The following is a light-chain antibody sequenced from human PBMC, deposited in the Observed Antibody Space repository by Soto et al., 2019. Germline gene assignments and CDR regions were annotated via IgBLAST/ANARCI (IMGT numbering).Light chain of an antibody. CDR1: QRISISY. V-gene: IGKV3-20*01. J-gene: IGKJ1*01. Sequence: EIVLTQSPGTLSFSPGERATLSCRASQRISISYLAWYQQRPGQAPSLLIYGTSSRATGIPDRFSGSGSGTDFTLTISRLEPEDFAVYYCQQYGGSPWTFGQGTKVEIK. CDR2: GTS. CDR3: QQYGGSPWT.